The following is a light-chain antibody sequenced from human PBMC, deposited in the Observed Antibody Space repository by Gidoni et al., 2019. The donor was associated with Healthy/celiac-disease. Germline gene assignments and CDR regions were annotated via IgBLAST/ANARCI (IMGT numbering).Light chain of an antibody. CDR2: SNN. Sequence: QSVLTQPPSASGTPGQRVTISCSGSSSNIGSNTVNWYQQLQGTAPKLLIYSNNQRPSGVPDRFSGSKSGTSASLAISGLQSEDEADYYCAAWDDSLFVVFGGGTKLTVL. CDR3: AAWDDSLFVV. CDR1: SSNIGSNT. J-gene: IGLJ2*01. V-gene: IGLV1-44*01.